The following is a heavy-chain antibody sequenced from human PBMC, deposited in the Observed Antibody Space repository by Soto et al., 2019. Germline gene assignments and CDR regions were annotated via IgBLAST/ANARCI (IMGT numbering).Heavy chain of an antibody. CDR2: IKEDGSEK. J-gene: IGHJ4*02. Sequence: LRLSCAASGFTFSTYYMSWVRQAPGKGLEWVAHIKEDGSEKYYVDSVKGRFTISRDNAKNSLYLQMNSLRAEDTAVYYCARDRGYCTGGTCYTVLDYWGQGTMVTVSS. D-gene: IGHD2-15*01. CDR1: GFTFSTYY. V-gene: IGHV3-7*01. CDR3: ARDRGYCTGGTCYTVLDY.